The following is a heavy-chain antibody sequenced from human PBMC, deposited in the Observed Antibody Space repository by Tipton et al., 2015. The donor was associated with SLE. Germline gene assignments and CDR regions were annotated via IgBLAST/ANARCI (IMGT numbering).Heavy chain of an antibody. J-gene: IGHJ4*02. CDR2: INHSGST. CDR1: GGSFSGYY. CDR3: ARRGVDTGMAYYFDF. Sequence: LRLSCAVYGGSFSGYYWSWIRRPPGKGLEWIGEINHSGSTNYNPSLKSRVTISVDTSKNQFSLKLSSVTAADTAVYYCARRGVDTGMAYYFDFWGQGTLVTVSS. V-gene: IGHV4-34*01. D-gene: IGHD5-18*01.